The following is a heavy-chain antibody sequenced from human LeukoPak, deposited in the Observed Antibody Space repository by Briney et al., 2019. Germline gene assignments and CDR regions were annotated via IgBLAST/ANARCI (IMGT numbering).Heavy chain of an antibody. CDR2: ISGSGGST. CDR3: AKDGVWDIVVVVAATTYFDY. CDR1: GFTFSSYA. V-gene: IGHV3-23*01. D-gene: IGHD2-15*01. J-gene: IGHJ4*02. Sequence: GGSLRLSRAASGFTFSSYAMSWVRQAPGEGLEWVSAISGSGGSTLYADSVKGRFTIYRDNSKNTLYLQMNSLRAEDTAVYYCAKDGVWDIVVVVAATTYFDYWGQGTLVTVSS.